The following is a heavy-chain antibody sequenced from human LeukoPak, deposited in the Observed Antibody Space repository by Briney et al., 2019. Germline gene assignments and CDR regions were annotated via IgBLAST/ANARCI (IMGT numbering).Heavy chain of an antibody. CDR2: IIPIFGTA. D-gene: IGHD6-6*01. Sequence: SVKVSCKASGGTFSSYAISWVRQAPGQGLEWMGGIIPIFGTANYAQKFQGRVTITADESTSTAYMELSSLRSEDTAVYYCARGHLWSSSLYYYYMDVWGKGTTVTVSS. CDR1: GGTFSSYA. CDR3: ARGHLWSSSLYYYYMDV. V-gene: IGHV1-69*13. J-gene: IGHJ6*03.